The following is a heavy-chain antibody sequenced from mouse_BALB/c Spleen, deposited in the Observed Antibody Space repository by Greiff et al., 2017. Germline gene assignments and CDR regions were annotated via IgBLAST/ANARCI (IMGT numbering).Heavy chain of an antibody. V-gene: IGHV1-7*01. J-gene: IGHJ3*01. CDR2: INPSTGYT. D-gene: IGHD2-2*01. CDR1: GYTFTSYW. CDR3: ARFGYDEAY. Sequence: VQLHQSGAELAKPGASVKMSCKASGYTFTSYWMHWVKQRPGQGLEWIGYINPSTGYTEYNQKFKDKATLTADKSSSTAYMQLSSLTSEDSAVYYCARFGYDEAYWGQGTLVTVSA.